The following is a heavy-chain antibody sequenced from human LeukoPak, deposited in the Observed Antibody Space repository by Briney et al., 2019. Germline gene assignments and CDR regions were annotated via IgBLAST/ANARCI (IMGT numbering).Heavy chain of an antibody. J-gene: IGHJ4*02. CDR3: APLGYCSGGSCPLAY. Sequence: PGGSLRLSCAASGFTFSSYWMTWIRQPPGKGLEWIGSIYYSGSTYYNPSLKSRVTISVDTSKNQFSLKLSSVTAADTAVYYCAPLGYCSGGSCPLAYWGQGTLVTVSS. V-gene: IGHV4-39*01. CDR2: IYYSGST. CDR1: GFTFSSYW. D-gene: IGHD2-15*01.